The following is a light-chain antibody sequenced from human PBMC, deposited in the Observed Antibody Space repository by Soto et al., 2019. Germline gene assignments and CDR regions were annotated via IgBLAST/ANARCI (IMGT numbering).Light chain of an antibody. CDR3: QQYVDCPLT. J-gene: IGKJ4*02. CDR2: ASS. CDR1: QSLGRS. Sequence: EIVLTQSPATLSVSPGDRVTISCRASQSLGRSFAWYQQKPGKAPRLLIFASSSWENGVPARFSGSGSGTEFTLTISSLQSEDFAAYYCQQYVDCPLTFGGGAKVEIE. V-gene: IGKV3-15*01.